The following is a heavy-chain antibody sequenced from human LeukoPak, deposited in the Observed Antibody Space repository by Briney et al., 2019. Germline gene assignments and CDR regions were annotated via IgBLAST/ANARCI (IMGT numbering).Heavy chain of an antibody. D-gene: IGHD6-6*01. J-gene: IGHJ5*02. CDR1: GYTFTSYG. CDR2: ISAYNGNT. V-gene: IGHV1-18*01. Sequence: ASVKVSCKASGYTFTSYGISWVRQAPGQGLGWMGWISAYNGNTNYAQKLQGRVTMTTDTSTSTAYMELRSLRSDDTAVYYCAREKNRIAARWFDPWGQGTLVTVSS. CDR3: AREKNRIAARWFDP.